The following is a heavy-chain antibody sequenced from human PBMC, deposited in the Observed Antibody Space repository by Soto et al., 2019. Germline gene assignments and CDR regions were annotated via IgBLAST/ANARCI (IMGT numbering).Heavy chain of an antibody. V-gene: IGHV1-2*04. CDR1: GYTFTGYY. J-gene: IGHJ4*02. Sequence: ASVKVSCKASGYTFTGYYMHWVRQAPGQGLEWMGWINPNSGGTNYAQKFPGWVTMTRDTSISTAYMELSRLRSDDTAVYYCARVRPEAYDSSGYYDYWGQGTLVTVSS. CDR3: ARVRPEAYDSSGYYDY. CDR2: INPNSGGT. D-gene: IGHD3-22*01.